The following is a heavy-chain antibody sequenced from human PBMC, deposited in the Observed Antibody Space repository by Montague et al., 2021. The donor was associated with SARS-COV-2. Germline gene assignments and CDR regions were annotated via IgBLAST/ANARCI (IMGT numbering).Heavy chain of an antibody. Sequence: SETLSLTCTVSGGSISSSNYYWSWIRQPPGKGLEWIGSIYYSGSTYYNPSLKSRVTISVDTSKNQFSLKLSSVTAADTAVYYCARVVAPQLVRLSGFDVWGQGTMVTVSS. V-gene: IGHV4-39*07. D-gene: IGHD6-13*01. J-gene: IGHJ6*02. CDR3: ARVVAPQLVRLSGFDV. CDR1: GGSISSSNYY. CDR2: IYYSGST.